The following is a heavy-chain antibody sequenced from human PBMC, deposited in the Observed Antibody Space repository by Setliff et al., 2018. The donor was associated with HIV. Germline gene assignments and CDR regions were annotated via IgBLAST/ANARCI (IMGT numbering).Heavy chain of an antibody. CDR1: GGTFSSYA. J-gene: IGHJ3*02. V-gene: IGHV1-69*13. CDR2: IIPIFGTA. CDR3: ARADYDSSGYDAFDI. D-gene: IGHD3-22*01. Sequence: SVKVSCKASGGTFSSYAISWVRQAPGQGLEWMGGIIPIFGTANYAQKFQGRVTITAGESTSTAYMELSSLRSEDTAVYYCARADYDSSGYDAFDIWGQGTMVTVSS.